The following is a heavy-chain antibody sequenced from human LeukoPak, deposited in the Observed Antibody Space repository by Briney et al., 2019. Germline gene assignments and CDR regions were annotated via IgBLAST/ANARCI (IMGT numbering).Heavy chain of an antibody. CDR3: ARVVYSHYWPEGMDV. Sequence: SETLSLTCTVSGDSISSYYSSWIRQPPGEGLEWIDYIYKSEATTNNPSPERRVTITEDTSKNQFSLMLTSVTAADTAVYYCARVVYSHYWPEGMDVWGQGTTVTVSS. D-gene: IGHD4-11*01. V-gene: IGHV4-59*01. CDR2: IYKSEAT. J-gene: IGHJ6*02. CDR1: GDSISSYY.